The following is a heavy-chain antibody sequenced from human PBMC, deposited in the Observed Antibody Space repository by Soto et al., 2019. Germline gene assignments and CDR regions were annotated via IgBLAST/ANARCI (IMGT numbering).Heavy chain of an antibody. D-gene: IGHD2-2*02. CDR1: GYTFTDYS. J-gene: IGHJ4*02. V-gene: IGHV1-18*04. CDR2: INTHNGHT. Sequence: ASVKVSCKTSGYTFTDYSMNWVRQAPGQRLEWMGWINTHNGHTQYSPRFDDRVTMTTDPSTSTASMELKGLRSDDTAVYYCARTDTWAYWGQGTLVTVSS. CDR3: ARTDTWAY.